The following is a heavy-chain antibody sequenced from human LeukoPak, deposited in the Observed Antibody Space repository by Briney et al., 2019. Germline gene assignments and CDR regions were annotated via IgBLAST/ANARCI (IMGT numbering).Heavy chain of an antibody. Sequence: GGSLRLSCAASGFPFSSYGIHWVRQAPGKGLEWVAFIRYDASYKYYADSVKGRFTISRDNAKNSLYLQMNSLRAEDTAVYYCARVFYGGSYYAPNFDYWGQGTLVTVSS. CDR3: ARVFYGGSYYAPNFDY. CDR2: IRYDASYK. CDR1: GFPFSSYG. V-gene: IGHV3-30*02. D-gene: IGHD1-26*01. J-gene: IGHJ4*02.